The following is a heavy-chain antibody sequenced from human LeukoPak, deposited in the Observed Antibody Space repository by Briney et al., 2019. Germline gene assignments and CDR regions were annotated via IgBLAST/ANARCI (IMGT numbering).Heavy chain of an antibody. D-gene: IGHD2-15*01. CDR1: GFTFSSYA. CDR3: ARDSCSGGGCHYWYFDL. J-gene: IGHJ2*01. Sequence: PGGSLRLSCAASGFTFSSYAMHWVRQAPGKGLEWVAVISYDGSNKYYADPVKGRFTISRDNSKNTLYLQMNSLRAEDTAVYYCARDSCSGGGCHYWYFDLWGRGTLVTVSS. V-gene: IGHV3-30*04. CDR2: ISYDGSNK.